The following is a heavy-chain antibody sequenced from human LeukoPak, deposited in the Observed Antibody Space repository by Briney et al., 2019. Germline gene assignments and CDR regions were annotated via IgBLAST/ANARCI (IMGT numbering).Heavy chain of an antibody. D-gene: IGHD2-15*01. CDR1: GFTLTNHG. CDR2: ITGTGGR. Sequence: GGSLRLSCAVSGFTLTNHGVSWVRQAPGKGLEWVSIITGTGGRYYGDSVKGRFILSRDNSKNTVYMQMSSLRAEDTATYYCAKDYCRDGNCPFPFLDSWGQGTLVSVSS. V-gene: IGHV3-23*01. J-gene: IGHJ4*02. CDR3: AKDYCRDGNCPFPFLDS.